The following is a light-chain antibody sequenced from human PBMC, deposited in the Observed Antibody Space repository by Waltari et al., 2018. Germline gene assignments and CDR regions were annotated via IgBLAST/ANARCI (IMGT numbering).Light chain of an antibody. CDR2: AVT. J-gene: IGLJ3*02. CDR1: SSDVGGYNF. Sequence: QSALTQPRSVSGSPGQSVTISCPSTSSDVGGYNFVSWYQQHPGKAPKLMIYAVTARPSRVPDVCSGDKSGNTAYLTISGLQAEDEADYYCCSYAGSYSWVFGGGTKLTVL. CDR3: CSYAGSYSWV. V-gene: IGLV2-11*01.